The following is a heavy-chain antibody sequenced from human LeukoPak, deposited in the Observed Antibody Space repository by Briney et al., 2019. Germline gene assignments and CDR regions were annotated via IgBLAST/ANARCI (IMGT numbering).Heavy chain of an antibody. CDR1: GFTFSSYG. CDR3: ARSYAPGYI. Sequence: GGSLRLSCAASGFTFSSYGMSWVRQAPGKGLEWVSAISGSGGSTYYADSVKGRFTISRDNSKNTLYLQMNSLRAGDTAIYYCARSYAPGYIWGQGTMVTVSS. J-gene: IGHJ3*02. V-gene: IGHV3-23*01. D-gene: IGHD2-2*01. CDR2: ISGSGGST.